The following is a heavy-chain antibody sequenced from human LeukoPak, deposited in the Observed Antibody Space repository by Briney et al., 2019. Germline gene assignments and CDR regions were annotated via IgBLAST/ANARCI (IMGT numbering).Heavy chain of an antibody. CDR3: AKDIFTGIAAAGIFDY. J-gene: IGHJ4*02. Sequence: GGSLRLSCAASGFTFDDYAMHWVQQAPGKGLEWVSGISWNSGSIGYADSVKGRFTISRDNAKNSLYLQMNSLRAEDTALYYCAKDIFTGIAAAGIFDYWGQGTLVTVSS. CDR1: GFTFDDYA. CDR2: ISWNSGSI. V-gene: IGHV3-9*01. D-gene: IGHD6-13*01.